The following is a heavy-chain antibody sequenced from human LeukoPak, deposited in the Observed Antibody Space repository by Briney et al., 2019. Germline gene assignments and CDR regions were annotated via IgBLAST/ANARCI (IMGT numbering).Heavy chain of an antibody. CDR2: IIPIFGTA. CDR3: ARSPYPALRYCSSTSCSTGYFQH. Sequence: GAPVKVSCKASGGTFSSYAISWVRQAPGQGLEWMGGIIPIFGTANYAQKFQGRVTITADESTSTAYMELSSLRSEDTAVYYCARSPYPALRYCSSTSCSTGYFQHWGQGTLVTVSP. J-gene: IGHJ1*01. CDR1: GGTFSSYA. V-gene: IGHV1-69*13. D-gene: IGHD2-2*01.